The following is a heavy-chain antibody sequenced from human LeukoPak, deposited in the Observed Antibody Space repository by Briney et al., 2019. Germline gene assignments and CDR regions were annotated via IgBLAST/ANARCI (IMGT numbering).Heavy chain of an antibody. V-gene: IGHV3-30*02. CDR2: IRYDGSNK. Sequence: GGSLRLSCAASGFTFSSYAMHWVRQAPGKGLEWVAVIRYDGSNKYYADSVKGRFTISRDNSKNTLYLQMNSLRAEDTAVYYCAKNSLRYFDYWGQGTLVTVSS. CDR1: GFTFSSYA. J-gene: IGHJ4*02. D-gene: IGHD2/OR15-2a*01. CDR3: AKNSLRYFDY.